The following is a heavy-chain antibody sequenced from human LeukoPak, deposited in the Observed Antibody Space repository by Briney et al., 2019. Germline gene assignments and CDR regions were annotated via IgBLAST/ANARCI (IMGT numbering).Heavy chain of an antibody. V-gene: IGHV4-39*01. J-gene: IGHJ2*01. CDR2: IYYSGST. CDR1: GGSISSSSYY. Sequence: PSETLSLTCTVSGGSISSSSYYWGWIRQPPGEGLEWIGSIYYSGSTYYNPSLKSRVTISVDTSKNQFSLNLSSVTAADTAVYYCARRWYLDLWGRGTLVTVSS. CDR3: ARRWYLDL.